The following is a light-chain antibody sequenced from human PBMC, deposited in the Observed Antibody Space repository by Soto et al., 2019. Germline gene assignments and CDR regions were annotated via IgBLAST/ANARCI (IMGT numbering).Light chain of an antibody. J-gene: IGLJ3*02. Sequence: SYELTQPPWLPLARDQRPTKTGGGTKIGTKGVHWYQQKPGQAPELVVYNGRDRPSGIPERFSGSNSGNTATLTITRVEAGDEADFYCQVRESPSDHSVVFGGGTKVTVL. CDR1: KIGTKG. CDR3: QVRESPSDHSVV. V-gene: IGLV3-21*02. CDR2: NGR.